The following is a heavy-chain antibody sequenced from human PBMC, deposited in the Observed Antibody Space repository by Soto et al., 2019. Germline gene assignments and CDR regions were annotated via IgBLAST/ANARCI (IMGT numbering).Heavy chain of an antibody. CDR2: IYYSGST. CDR3: ARIGEYLHYYGSGSSYNVLSPVFYFHY. Sequence: SETLSLTCTVSGGSISSSSYYWGWIRQPPGKGLEWIGSIYYSGSTYYNPSLKSRVTISVDTSKNQFSLKLSSVTAADTAVYYCARIGEYLHYYGSGSSYNVLSPVFYFHYSGQGTLVT. J-gene: IGHJ4*02. CDR1: GGSISSSSYY. D-gene: IGHD3-10*01. V-gene: IGHV4-39*01.